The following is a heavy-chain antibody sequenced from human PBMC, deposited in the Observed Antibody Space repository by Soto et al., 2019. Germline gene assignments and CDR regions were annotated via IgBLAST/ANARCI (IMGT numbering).Heavy chain of an antibody. D-gene: IGHD6-19*01. Sequence: EVQLLESGGDLVQPGGSLRLSCAASGFTFSTFAMSWVRQAPGKGPEWVSGMSGSGTSTYYADSVKGRFTISRDNSKNTLYLQMNSLRAEDAAVYYCAKTEQWLIAYFDYWGQGTLVTVSS. CDR3: AKTEQWLIAYFDY. J-gene: IGHJ4*02. CDR2: MSGSGTST. V-gene: IGHV3-23*01. CDR1: GFTFSTFA.